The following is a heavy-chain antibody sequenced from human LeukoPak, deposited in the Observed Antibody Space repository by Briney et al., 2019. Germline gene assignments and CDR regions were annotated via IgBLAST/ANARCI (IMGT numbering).Heavy chain of an antibody. CDR1: GYTFSNYG. V-gene: IGHV1-18*01. D-gene: IGHD3-16*01. CDR2: LDTYKGDT. J-gene: IGHJ4*02. Sequence: ASVKVSCKASGYTFSNYGISWLRQAPGQGLEWVGWLDTYKGDTNYAQKFQGRVTMTTDSSTNTAYVELRSLRSDDTAVYYCARDGITLALDFWGQGTPVTVSS. CDR3: ARDGITLALDF.